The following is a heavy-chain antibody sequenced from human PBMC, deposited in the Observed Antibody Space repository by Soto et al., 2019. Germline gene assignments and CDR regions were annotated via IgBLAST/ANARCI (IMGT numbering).Heavy chain of an antibody. D-gene: IGHD3-10*01. J-gene: IGHJ6*02. Sequence: QVQLVQSGAEVKKPGSSVKVSCKASGGTFSSYAINWVRQAPGQGLEWMGGIIRIFGTPDYAQRFQGRVTITAEESTSTAYMELSSLGSEDTAVYYCARQGSNEDYYYGMDVWGQGTTVTVSS. CDR3: ARQGSNEDYYYGMDV. V-gene: IGHV1-69*12. CDR2: IIRIFGTP. CDR1: GGTFSSYA.